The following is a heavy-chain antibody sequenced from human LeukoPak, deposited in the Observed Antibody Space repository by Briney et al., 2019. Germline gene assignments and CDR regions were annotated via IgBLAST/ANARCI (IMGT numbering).Heavy chain of an antibody. CDR2: ISGGGSIT. CDR3: ARDWSDAVAATGDFDY. CDR1: GFTFSSYG. D-gene: IGHD6-19*01. J-gene: IGHJ4*02. Sequence: GGSLRLSCAASGFTFSSYGMHWIRQAPGKGLEWISYISGGGSITHYADSVKGRFTVSRDNAKNSLYLHMNSLRAEDTAVYYCARDWSDAVAATGDFDYWGQGTLVTVSS. V-gene: IGHV3-48*04.